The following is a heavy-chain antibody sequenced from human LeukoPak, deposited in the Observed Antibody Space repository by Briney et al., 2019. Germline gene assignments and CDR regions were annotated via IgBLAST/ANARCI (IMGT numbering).Heavy chain of an antibody. CDR2: IYYSGST. CDR3: ARHGSSGIAVAGKVDY. CDR1: GGSISSYY. V-gene: IGHV4-59*08. D-gene: IGHD6-19*01. J-gene: IGHJ4*02. Sequence: PSETLSLTCTVSGGSISSYYWSWIRPPPGKGLEWIGYIYYSGSTNYNPSLKSRVTISVDTSKNQFSLKLSSVTAADTAVYYCARHGSSGIAVAGKVDYWGQGTLVTVSS.